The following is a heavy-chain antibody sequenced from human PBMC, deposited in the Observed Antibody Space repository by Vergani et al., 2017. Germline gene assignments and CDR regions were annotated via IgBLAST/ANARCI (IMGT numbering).Heavy chain of an antibody. CDR3: AIYPLSLSYYYYYGMDV. V-gene: IGHV3-30*02. Sequence: QVQLVESGGGVVQPGGSLRLSCAASGFTFSSYGMHWVRQAPGKGLEWVAFIRYDGSNKYYADSVKGRFTISRDNSKNTLYLQMNSLRAEETAVYYCAIYPLSLSYYYYYGMDVWGQGTTVTVSS. J-gene: IGHJ6*02. CDR1: GFTFSSYG. D-gene: IGHD2-2*02. CDR2: IRYDGSNK.